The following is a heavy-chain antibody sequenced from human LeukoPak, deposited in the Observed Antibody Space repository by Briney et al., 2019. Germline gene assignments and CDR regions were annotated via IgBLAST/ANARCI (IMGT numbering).Heavy chain of an antibody. CDR2: SSSGGTYI. CDR3: AREEDSSTIRSSHGMDV. Sequence: GGSLRLSCATSGFTFSIYTMNWVRQAPGKGLEWVSCSSSGGTYIYNADSVKGRFTISRDNAENSLYLQMNNLRAEDTAVYYCAREEDSSTIRSSHGMDVWGQGTTVTVSS. J-gene: IGHJ6*02. D-gene: IGHD6-6*01. V-gene: IGHV3-21*01. CDR1: GFTFSIYT.